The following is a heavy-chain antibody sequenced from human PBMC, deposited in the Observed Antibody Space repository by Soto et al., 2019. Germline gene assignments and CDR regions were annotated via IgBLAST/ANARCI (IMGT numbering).Heavy chain of an antibody. Sequence: QVDLVQSGAEVKKPGASVKVSCTAPGYTFTSYDINWVRQATGQGLEWMGWMNPNTGNTGYAQKFQGRVTMTTNTAISTAYMELSSLRSEDTAVYYCAREITGKFPNWGQGTLVTVSS. J-gene: IGHJ4*02. D-gene: IGHD1-20*01. V-gene: IGHV1-8*01. CDR1: GYTFTSYD. CDR2: MNPNTGNT. CDR3: AREITGKFPN.